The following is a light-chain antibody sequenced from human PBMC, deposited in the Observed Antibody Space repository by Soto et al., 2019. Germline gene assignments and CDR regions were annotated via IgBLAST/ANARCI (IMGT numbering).Light chain of an antibody. Sequence: IVLTQSPGTLSLSPGERATLSCRASQSVSSSYLAWYQQKPGQAPRLLTYGASSRATGIPDRFSGSGSGTDFTLTISRLEPEDFAVYYCQQYGSSPLTFGQGTKVDIK. CDR2: GAS. V-gene: IGKV3-20*01. CDR3: QQYGSSPLT. J-gene: IGKJ1*01. CDR1: QSVSSSY.